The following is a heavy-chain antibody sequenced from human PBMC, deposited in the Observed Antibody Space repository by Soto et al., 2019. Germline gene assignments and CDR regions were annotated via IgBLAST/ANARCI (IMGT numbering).Heavy chain of an antibody. CDR1: GFTFSEYA. CDR3: ARDLWFGELLHPLFDY. D-gene: IGHD3-10*01. J-gene: IGHJ4*02. Sequence: GGSLRLSCAASGFTFSEYAMTWVRQAPGKGLEWVSVIGGAGSNIYYADSVEGRFTVSRDDSKNTLYLRMDSLRVEDTAVYYCARDLWFGELLHPLFDYWGQGTLVTVSS. CDR2: IGGAGSNI. V-gene: IGHV3-23*01.